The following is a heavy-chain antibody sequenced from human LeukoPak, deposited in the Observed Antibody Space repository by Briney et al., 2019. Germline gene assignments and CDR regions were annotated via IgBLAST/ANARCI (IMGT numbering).Heavy chain of an antibody. CDR3: VRGGCSRRDCYSHYFDF. CDR1: GFTLRVYS. Sequence: PGGPLRLSCAALGFTLRVYSINGVRQAPGKGLEWLSYTSHSGTIYYADTVKGRFTVSRYDAKDSLFLQMNSRRAEDTAVYYCVRGGCSRRDCYSHYFDFWGQGTLVTVSS. D-gene: IGHD2-21*02. J-gene: IGHJ4*02. CDR2: TSHSGTI. V-gene: IGHV3-69-1*02.